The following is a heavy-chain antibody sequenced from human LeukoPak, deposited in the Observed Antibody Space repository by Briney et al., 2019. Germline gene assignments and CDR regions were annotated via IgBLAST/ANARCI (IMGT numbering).Heavy chain of an antibody. V-gene: IGHV3-30-3*01. D-gene: IGHD3-22*01. CDR3: AGATYYYDSSAYFSSDY. J-gene: IGHJ4*02. CDR2: ISYDGSNK. CDR1: GFTFSSYA. Sequence: PGGSLRLPCAASGFTFSSYAMHWVRQAPGKGLEWVAVISYDGSNKYYADSVKGRFTISRDNSKNTLYLQMNSLRAEDTAVYYCAGATYYYDSSAYFSSDYWGQGTLVTVSS.